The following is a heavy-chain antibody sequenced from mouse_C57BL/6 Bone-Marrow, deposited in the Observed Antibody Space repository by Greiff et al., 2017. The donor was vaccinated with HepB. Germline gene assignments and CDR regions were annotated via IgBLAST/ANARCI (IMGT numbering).Heavy chain of an antibody. Sequence: VQLQQSGAELARPGASVKLSCKASGYTFTSYGISWVKQRTGQGLEWIGEIYPNSGSTNYNEKFKSKATLTVDKSSSTAYMQLSSLTSEDSAVYYCASGPITTVVEGFAYWGQGTLVTVSA. J-gene: IGHJ3*01. CDR3: ASGPITTVVEGFAY. CDR1: GYTFTSYG. V-gene: IGHV1-81*01. CDR2: IYPNSGST. D-gene: IGHD1-1*01.